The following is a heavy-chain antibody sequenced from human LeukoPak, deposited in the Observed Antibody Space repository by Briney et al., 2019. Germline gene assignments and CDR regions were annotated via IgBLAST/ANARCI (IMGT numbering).Heavy chain of an antibody. Sequence: PGGSLRLSCAASGFTFSSYSMNWVRQAPGKGLEWVSSISSSSSYIYYADSVKGRFTISRDNAKNSLYLQMNSLRAEDTAVYYCAREYKEAGEGGYYYYYGMDVWGQGTTVTVSS. D-gene: IGHD7-27*01. CDR2: ISSSSSYI. CDR1: GFTFSSYS. J-gene: IGHJ6*02. CDR3: AREYKEAGEGGYYYYYGMDV. V-gene: IGHV3-21*01.